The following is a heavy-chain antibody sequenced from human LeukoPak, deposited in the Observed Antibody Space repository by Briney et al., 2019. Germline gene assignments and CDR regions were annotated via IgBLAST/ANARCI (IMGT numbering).Heavy chain of an antibody. Sequence: PSETLSLTCTVSGGSISSYYWSWTRQPPGKGLEWIGYIYYSGSTNYNPSLKSRVTISVATSKNQFSLKMRSVTAADTATYYCARHAETWCSSTICFSGRFDYWGQGSLVTVSS. CDR2: IYYSGST. D-gene: IGHD2-2*01. J-gene: IGHJ4*02. CDR1: GGSISSYY. V-gene: IGHV4-59*08. CDR3: ARHAETWCSSTICFSGRFDY.